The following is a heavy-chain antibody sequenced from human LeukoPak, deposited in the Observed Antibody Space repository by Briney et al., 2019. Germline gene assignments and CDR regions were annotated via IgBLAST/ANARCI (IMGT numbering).Heavy chain of an antibody. CDR2: IYYSGST. J-gene: IGHJ4*02. CDR1: GGSISSGGYY. CDR3: AREGMMALFDY. V-gene: IGHV4-61*08. D-gene: IGHD5-24*01. Sequence: SQTLSLTCTVSGGSISSGGYYWSWIRQHPGKGLEWIGYIYYSGSTNYNPSLKSRVTISIDTSKNQFSLKLSSVTAADTAVYYCAREGMMALFDYWGQGTLVTVSS.